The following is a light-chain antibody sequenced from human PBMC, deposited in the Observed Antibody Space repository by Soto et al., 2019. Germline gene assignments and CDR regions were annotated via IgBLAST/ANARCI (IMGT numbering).Light chain of an antibody. CDR1: QSISSW. CDR2: DAS. Sequence: DIQMTQSPSTLSASVGDRVTITCRASQSISSWLAWYQQKPGKAPKLLIYDASSLESGVPSRFSGSGSGTDFTLTISRLEPEDFAVYYCQQYGSSGTFGQGNKVDIK. J-gene: IGKJ1*01. CDR3: QQYGSSGT. V-gene: IGKV1-5*01.